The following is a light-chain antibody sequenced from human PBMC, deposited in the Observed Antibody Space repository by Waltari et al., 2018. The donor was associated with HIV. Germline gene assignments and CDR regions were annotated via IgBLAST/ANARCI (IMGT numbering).Light chain of an antibody. J-gene: IGKJ1*01. CDR2: GAS. Sequence: EIVLTQSPGTLSLSPGERATLSCRASQSVSSIYLAWYQQKPGQAPRLLIYGASTRATGNPDRFSGSGSGTDFTLTISRLEPEDFAVYYCQQYDTSPKTFGQGTKVEI. CDR1: QSVSSIY. V-gene: IGKV3-20*01. CDR3: QQYDTSPKT.